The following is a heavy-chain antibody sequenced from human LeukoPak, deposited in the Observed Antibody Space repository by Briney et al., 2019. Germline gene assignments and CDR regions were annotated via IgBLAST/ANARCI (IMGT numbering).Heavy chain of an antibody. V-gene: IGHV4-59*08. J-gene: IGHJ4*02. CDR1: GGSISSYY. Sequence: SETLSLTCTVSGGSISSYYWSWIRQPPGKGLEWIGYIYYSGSTNYNPSLKSRVTISVDTSKNQFSLKLSSVTAADTAVYYCARARDSGYEPVFDYWGQGTLVTVSS. D-gene: IGHD5-12*01. CDR3: ARARDSGYEPVFDY. CDR2: IYYSGST.